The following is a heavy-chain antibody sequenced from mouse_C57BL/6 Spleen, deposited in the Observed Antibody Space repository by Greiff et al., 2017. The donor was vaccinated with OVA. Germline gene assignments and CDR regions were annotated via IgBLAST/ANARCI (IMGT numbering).Heavy chain of an antibody. Sequence: EVKLQQSGPELVKPGASVKISCKASGYSFTGYYMNWVKQSPEKSLEWIGEINPSTGGTTYNQKFKAKATLTVDKSSSTAYMQLKSLTSEDSAVYHCAKGYGRGFAYWGQGTLVTVSA. CDR2: INPSTGGT. V-gene: IGHV1-42*01. J-gene: IGHJ3*01. CDR1: GYSFTGYY. D-gene: IGHD1-1*01. CDR3: AKGYGRGFAY.